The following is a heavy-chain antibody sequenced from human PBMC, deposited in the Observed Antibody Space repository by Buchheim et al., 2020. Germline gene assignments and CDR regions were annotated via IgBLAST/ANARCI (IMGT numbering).Heavy chain of an antibody. Sequence: EVQLVESGGGLVQPGGSLRLSCAASGFTFSSYSMNWVRQAPGKGLEWVSYISSSSTIYYADSVKGRFTISRDNAKNSLYLQMNSLRDEDTAVYYCAKYSSSYFDYWGQGTL. J-gene: IGHJ4*02. CDR2: ISSSSTI. CDR1: GFTFSSYS. D-gene: IGHD6-6*01. CDR3: AKYSSSYFDY. V-gene: IGHV3-48*02.